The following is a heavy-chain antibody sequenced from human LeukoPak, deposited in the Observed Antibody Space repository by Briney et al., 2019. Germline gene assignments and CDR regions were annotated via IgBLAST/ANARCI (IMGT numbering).Heavy chain of an antibody. CDR3: VRDQRAAAGTDFDY. CDR1: GYTFTRYG. D-gene: IGHD6-13*01. V-gene: IGHV1-18*01. CDR2: ISGYSGNT. J-gene: IGHJ4*02. Sequence: ASVNVSCKTSGYTFTRYGISWVRQAPGQGLEWMGWISGYSGNTNYAEKVQGRVTMTTDTSTSTGYMELRSLRSDDTAMYYCVRDQRAAAGTDFDYWGQGTLVTVSS.